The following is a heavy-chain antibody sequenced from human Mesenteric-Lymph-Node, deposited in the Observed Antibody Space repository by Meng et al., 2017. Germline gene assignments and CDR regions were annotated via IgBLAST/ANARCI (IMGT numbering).Heavy chain of an antibody. CDR3: ARGEWLSYAFDI. Sequence: ASVKVSCKASGYSFTGYYLHWVRQAPGQGLEWMGRINPNSGGTDYGQKFQGRVTMTRDTSITTVYMELSRLRSDDTAVYYCARGEWLSYAFDIWGQGTMVTVSS. CDR2: INPNSGGT. J-gene: IGHJ3*02. D-gene: IGHD6-19*01. CDR1: GYSFTGYY. V-gene: IGHV1-2*06.